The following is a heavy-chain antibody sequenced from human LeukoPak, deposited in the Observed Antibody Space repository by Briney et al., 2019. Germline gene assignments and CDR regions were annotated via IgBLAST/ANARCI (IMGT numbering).Heavy chain of an antibody. CDR3: AKLAKYFYGAETFYFFEH. V-gene: IGHV3-7*01. CDR1: GFPFSTYW. D-gene: IGHD3-10*01. J-gene: IGHJ4*02. Sequence: GGSLRLSCAASGFPFSTYWMSWVRQAPGKGLEGVANINQDGTEKYYVDSVKGRFTISRDNGKNSLYLQMNSLRVEDTAVYYCAKLAKYFYGAETFYFFEHWGQGTPVTASS. CDR2: INQDGTEK.